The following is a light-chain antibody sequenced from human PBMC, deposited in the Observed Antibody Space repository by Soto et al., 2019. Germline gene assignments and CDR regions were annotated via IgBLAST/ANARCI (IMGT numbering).Light chain of an antibody. CDR3: QHFDTLPRS. V-gene: IGKV1-33*01. CDR2: DAS. CDR1: QDISNY. Sequence: DIQMTQSPPSLSASVGDRVTITCQASQDISNYLNWYQQKLGKAPKHMLYDASKLETRVPSRFRGRVPGTHFTFTSTTLQPEDTGRYYCQHFDTLPRSLGPGTKVHIK. J-gene: IGKJ3*01.